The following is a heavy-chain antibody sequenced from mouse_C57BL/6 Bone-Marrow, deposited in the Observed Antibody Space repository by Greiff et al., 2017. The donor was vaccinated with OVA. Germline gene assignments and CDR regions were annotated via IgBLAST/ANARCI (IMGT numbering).Heavy chain of an antibody. V-gene: IGHV1-72*01. CDR3: ARGRRYDGYYWFAY. J-gene: IGHJ3*01. CDR1: GYTFTSYW. Sequence: VKLQQPGAELVKPGASVKLSCKASGYTFTSYWMHWVKQRPGRGLEWIGRIDPNSGGTKYNEKFKSKATLTVDKPSSTAYMQLSSLTSEDSAVYYCARGRRYDGYYWFAYWGQGTLVTVSA. D-gene: IGHD2-3*01. CDR2: IDPNSGGT.